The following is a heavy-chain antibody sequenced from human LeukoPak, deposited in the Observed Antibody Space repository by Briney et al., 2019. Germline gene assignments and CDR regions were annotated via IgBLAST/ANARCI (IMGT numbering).Heavy chain of an antibody. V-gene: IGHV3-23*01. D-gene: IGHD5-12*01. CDR3: ARANSGYEWDYFDY. CDR1: GFTFSSYA. Sequence: GGSLRLSCAASGFTFSSYAMSWVRQAPGKGLEWVSAISGSGGSTYYADSVKGRFTVSRDNSKNTLYLQMNSLRAEDTAVYYCARANSGYEWDYFDYWGQGMLVTVSS. J-gene: IGHJ4*02. CDR2: ISGSGGST.